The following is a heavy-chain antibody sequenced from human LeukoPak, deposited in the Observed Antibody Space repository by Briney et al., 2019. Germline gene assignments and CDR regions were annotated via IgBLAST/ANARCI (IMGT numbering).Heavy chain of an antibody. Sequence: SETLSLTCTVSGGSISSYYWSWIRQPAGKGLEWIGRIYTSRSTNYNPSLKSRVTMSVDTSKNQFSLKLSSVTAADTAVYYCAGHHGSAGYNWFDPWGQGTLVTVSS. V-gene: IGHV4-4*07. CDR2: IYTSRST. J-gene: IGHJ5*02. CDR1: GGSISSYY. D-gene: IGHD3-10*01. CDR3: AGHHGSAGYNWFDP.